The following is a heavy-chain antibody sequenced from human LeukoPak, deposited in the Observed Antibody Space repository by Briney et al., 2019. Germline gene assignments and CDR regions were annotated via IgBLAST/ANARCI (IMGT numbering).Heavy chain of an antibody. D-gene: IGHD3-3*01. J-gene: IGHJ5*02. CDR2: IYYSGST. V-gene: IGHV4-59*01. CDR1: GGSISSYY. CDR3: ARTEYDFWSGYWFDP. Sequence: PSETLSLTCTVSGGSISSYYWSWIRQPPGKGLEWIGYIYYSGSTNYNPSLKSRVTISVDTSKNQFSLKLSSVTAADTAVYYCARTEYDFWSGYWFDPWGQGTLVTVSS.